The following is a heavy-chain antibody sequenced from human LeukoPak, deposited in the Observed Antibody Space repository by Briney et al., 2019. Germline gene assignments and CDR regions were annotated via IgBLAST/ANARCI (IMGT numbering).Heavy chain of an antibody. CDR3: VQGGHFDF. V-gene: IGHV3-7*01. J-gene: IGHJ4*02. D-gene: IGHD3-16*01. CDR1: GFSFRVYW. CDR2: INDDGRER. Sequence: GVSLRLSCAASGFSFRVYWMIWRRQAPGKGPEGVANINDDGRERYYVDSVRGRFTISRGNDQNSLYLEMNSLRADDTAVYFCVQGGHFDFWGQGVPVTVSS.